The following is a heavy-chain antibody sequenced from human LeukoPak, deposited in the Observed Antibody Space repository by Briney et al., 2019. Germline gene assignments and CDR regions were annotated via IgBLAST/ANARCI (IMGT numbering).Heavy chain of an antibody. CDR1: GGSISSGGYY. V-gene: IGHV4-30-2*01. D-gene: IGHD6-6*01. J-gene: IGHJ4*02. CDR3: ARVYRSSSFDY. CDR2: IYHSGST. Sequence: PSQTLSLTCTVSGGSISSGGYYWSWIRQPPGKGLEWIGYIYHSGSTYYNPSLKSRVAISVDRSKNQFSLKLSSVTAADTAVYYCARVYRSSSFDYWGQGTLVTVSS.